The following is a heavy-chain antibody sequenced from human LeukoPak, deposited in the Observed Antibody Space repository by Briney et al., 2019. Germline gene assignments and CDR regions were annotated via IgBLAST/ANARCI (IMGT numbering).Heavy chain of an antibody. CDR3: ARDGYSSSWAFDY. J-gene: IGHJ4*02. V-gene: IGHV4-61*02. D-gene: IGHD6-13*01. CDR1: DGSITSNDYF. CDR2: VYRTGST. Sequence: PSETLSLTCTVSDGSITSNDYFWSWIRSPAGKGLEWIGRVYRTGSTNYNPSLKSRVTISVDTSKNQFSLKLSSVTAADTAVYYCARDGYSSSWAFDYWGQGTLVTVSS.